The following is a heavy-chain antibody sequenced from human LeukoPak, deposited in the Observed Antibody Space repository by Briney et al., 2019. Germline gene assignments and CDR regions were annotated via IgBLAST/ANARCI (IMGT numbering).Heavy chain of an antibody. Sequence: SETLSLTCAIYGGSFSGYYWSWIRQPPGKGLEWIGEIYESGSINYTPSLKSRVTISIDTSKNQFSLELSSVTAADTAVYYCARQWRYPSYYYYYMDVWGKGTTVTVSS. V-gene: IGHV4-34*01. CDR3: ARQWRYPSYYYYYMDV. CDR1: GGSFSGYY. D-gene: IGHD2-15*01. CDR2: IYESGSI. J-gene: IGHJ6*03.